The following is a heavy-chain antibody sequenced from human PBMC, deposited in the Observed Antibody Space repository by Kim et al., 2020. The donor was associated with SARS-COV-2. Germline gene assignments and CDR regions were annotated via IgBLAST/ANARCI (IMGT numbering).Heavy chain of an antibody. D-gene: IGHD3-10*01. CDR1: GFTFSNYE. J-gene: IGHJ4*02. CDR3: ARTSAGSYGSGRPFEY. CDR2: ITRSSSTI. V-gene: IGHV3-48*03. Sequence: GGSLRLSCAASGFTFSNYEMNWVRQVPGKGLEWVSHITRSSSTIYYRDSVRGRFTISRDNAKNSLYLEMSSLTVEDTAIYYCARTSAGSYGSGRPFEYWGQGTPVTVSS.